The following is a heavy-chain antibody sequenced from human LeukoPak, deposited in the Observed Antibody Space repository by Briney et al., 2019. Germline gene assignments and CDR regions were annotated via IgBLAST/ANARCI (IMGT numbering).Heavy chain of an antibody. J-gene: IGHJ4*02. Sequence: TSETLSLTCTVSGGSMSTYYWSWIRQPPGKGLEWIGHIYDSLSTDYNPSLKSRVTISVDMSKNQFSLKLTSVTAADTAVYYCARRSWYVDYWGQGTLVTVSS. CDR2: IYDSLST. CDR3: ARRSWYVDY. CDR1: GGSMSTYY. V-gene: IGHV4-59*01. D-gene: IGHD6-13*01.